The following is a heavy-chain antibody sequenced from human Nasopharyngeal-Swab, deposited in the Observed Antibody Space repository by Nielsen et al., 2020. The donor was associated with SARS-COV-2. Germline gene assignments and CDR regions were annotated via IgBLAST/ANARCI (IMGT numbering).Heavy chain of an antibody. CDR1: GFSFSTAW. D-gene: IGHD1-26*01. Sequence: GESLRLSCAASGFSFSTAWMSWVRQAPGKGLEWVGRIKSKTDGSTRDYGVPVKGRFTIRRDDSKNTLFLEMDSLRTEDTGVYYCARPASGSYYAHFDYWGQGTLVTVSS. CDR2: IKSKTDGSTR. J-gene: IGHJ4*02. CDR3: ARPASGSYYAHFDY. V-gene: IGHV3-15*01.